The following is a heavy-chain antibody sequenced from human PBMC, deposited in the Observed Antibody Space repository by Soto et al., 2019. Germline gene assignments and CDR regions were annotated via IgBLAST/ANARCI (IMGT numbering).Heavy chain of an antibody. J-gene: IGHJ6*02. CDR1: GFTFSSYE. V-gene: IGHV3-48*03. CDR2: ISSSGSTI. CDR3: ARDREYSSSYYYYGMDV. Sequence: GGSLRLSCAASGFTFSSYEMNWVRQAPGKGLEWVSYISSSGSTIYYADSVKGRFTISRDNAKNSLYLQMNSLRAEDTAVYYCARDREYSSSYYYYGMDVWGQGTTVTVSS. D-gene: IGHD6-6*01.